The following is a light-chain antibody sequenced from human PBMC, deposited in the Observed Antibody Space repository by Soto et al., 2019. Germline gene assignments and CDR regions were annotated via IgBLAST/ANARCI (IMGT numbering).Light chain of an antibody. CDR2: GAS. CDR1: QSISTY. J-gene: IGKJ1*01. V-gene: IGKV1-39*01. CDR3: QQYNSYPWT. Sequence: DIQMTQSPSSLSASVADIFTITCRASQSISTYLNWYHQKPGKAPDLLIYGASSLQSGVTSRFTGSGSGTEFTLTISSLQPDDFATYYCQQYNSYPWTFGQGTKVDIK.